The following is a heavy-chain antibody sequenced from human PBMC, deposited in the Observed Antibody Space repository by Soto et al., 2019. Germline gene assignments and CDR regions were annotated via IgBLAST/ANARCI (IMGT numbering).Heavy chain of an antibody. D-gene: IGHD1-20*01. Sequence: PSETLSLTCTGSSGSISVTNVFWGWARHPPGKALEWIGNVDYSGTAHFSPSLATRVTFHVDTYKNQSSLTLYSVTAADTAVYSCARITGRHLDYWGQGILVTVS. CDR3: ARITGRHLDY. V-gene: IGHV4-39*01. CDR2: VDYSGTA. J-gene: IGHJ4*02. CDR1: SGSISVTNVF.